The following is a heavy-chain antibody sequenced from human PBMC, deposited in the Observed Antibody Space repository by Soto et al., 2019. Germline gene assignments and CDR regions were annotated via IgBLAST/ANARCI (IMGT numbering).Heavy chain of an antibody. V-gene: IGHV4-34*01. CDR2: INHSGST. Sequence: SETLSLTCAVYGGSFSGYYWTWIRQPPGTGLEWIGEINHSGSTNYNPSLKSRVTISVDTSKNQFSLKLSSVTAADTAVYYCARDKITGLFDYWGQGTLVTVS. D-gene: IGHD2-8*02. J-gene: IGHJ4*02. CDR1: GGSFSGYY. CDR3: ARDKITGLFDY.